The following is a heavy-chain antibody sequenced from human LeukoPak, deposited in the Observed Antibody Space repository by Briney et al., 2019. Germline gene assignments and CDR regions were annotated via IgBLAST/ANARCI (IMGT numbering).Heavy chain of an antibody. CDR1: GFTFSSYA. Sequence: PGRSLRLSCAASGFTFSSYAMHWVRQAPGKGLEWVAVISYDGSNKYYADSVKGRFTISRDNSKNTLYLQMNSLRAEDTALYYCATSGYTYGLDYWGQGTLVTVSS. CDR2: ISYDGSNK. D-gene: IGHD5-18*01. CDR3: ATSGYTYGLDY. J-gene: IGHJ4*02. V-gene: IGHV3-30-3*01.